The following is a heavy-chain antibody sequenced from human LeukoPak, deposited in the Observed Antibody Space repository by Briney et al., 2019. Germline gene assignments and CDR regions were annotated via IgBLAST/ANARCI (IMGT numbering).Heavy chain of an antibody. CDR1: GGSISSYY. CDR3: ARLNYYSNTPFDY. D-gene: IGHD1-7*01. V-gene: IGHV4-59*01. Sequence: SETLSLTCTVSGGSISSYYWSWIRQPPGKGLEWIGYIHSSGSTKSNPSLKSRVTIYVDPSKKQFSLKLSSVTTADTAVYYCARLNYYSNTPFDYWGQGSLVTVSS. J-gene: IGHJ4*02. CDR2: IHSSGST.